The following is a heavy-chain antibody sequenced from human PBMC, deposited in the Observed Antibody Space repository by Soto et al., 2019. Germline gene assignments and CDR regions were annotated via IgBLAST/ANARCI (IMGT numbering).Heavy chain of an antibody. J-gene: IGHJ5*02. CDR3: ARGVLPAAIRVGFDP. CDR1: GGTFSSYA. CDR2: FIPIFGTA. V-gene: IGHV1-69*06. Sequence: QVQLVQSGAEVKKPGSSVKVSCKASGGTFSSYAISWVRQAPGQGLEWMGGFIPIFGTANYAQKFQGRVTVSADKSTSTAYMELSSLRSEDTAVYYCARGVLPAAIRVGFDPWGQGTLVTVSS. D-gene: IGHD2-2*02.